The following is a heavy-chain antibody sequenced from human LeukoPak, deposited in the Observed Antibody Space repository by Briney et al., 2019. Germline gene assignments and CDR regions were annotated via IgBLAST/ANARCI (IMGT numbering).Heavy chain of an antibody. CDR2: IYSSGST. Sequence: KASETLSLTCTVSGGSISSSIYYWGWIRQPPGKGLEWIGSIYSSGSTYYNSSLKSRVTISVDTSKNQFSLNLSSVTAADTAVYYCARLVIADFDYWGQGTLVTVSS. CDR3: ARLVIADFDY. D-gene: IGHD3-16*02. CDR1: GGSISSSIYY. J-gene: IGHJ4*02. V-gene: IGHV4-39*01.